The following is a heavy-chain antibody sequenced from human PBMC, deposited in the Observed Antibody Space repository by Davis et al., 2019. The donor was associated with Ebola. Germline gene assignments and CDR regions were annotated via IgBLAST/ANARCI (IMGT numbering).Heavy chain of an antibody. Sequence: PGGSLRLSCAVYGGSFSGYYWSWIRQPPGKGLEWIGEINHSGSTNYNPSLKSRVTISEDTSKKQFSLNLRSVTAADTAVYYCARASSPGLGSFDYWAQGTLVTVSS. V-gene: IGHV4-34*01. CDR1: GGSFSGYY. CDR2: INHSGST. CDR3: ARASSPGLGSFDY. D-gene: IGHD6-19*01. J-gene: IGHJ4*02.